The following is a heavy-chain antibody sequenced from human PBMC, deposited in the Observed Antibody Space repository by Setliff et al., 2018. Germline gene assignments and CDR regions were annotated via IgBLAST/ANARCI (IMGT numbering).Heavy chain of an antibody. CDR3: RATRGPFDR. CDR1: GNRFTNYA. V-gene: IGHV1-3*01. Sequence: ASVKVSCKASGNRFTNYAFHWVRQAPGQSLEWAGRINAANGNTKYSEKYQARLTITGDTSANTVYMELGSLRSEDTATYYCRATRGPFDRWGQGTKVTVSS. J-gene: IGHJ3*01. CDR2: INAANGNT.